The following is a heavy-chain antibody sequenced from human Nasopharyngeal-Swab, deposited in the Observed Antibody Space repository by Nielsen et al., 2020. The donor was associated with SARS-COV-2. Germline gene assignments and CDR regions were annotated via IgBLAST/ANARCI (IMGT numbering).Heavy chain of an antibody. Sequence: GESLKISCAASGFTFSSYAMSWVRQAPGKGLEWVANIKQDGSEKYYVDSVQGRFTISRDNAKNSLYLQMNSLRAEDTAVYYCARDRNGFIYYYYGMDVWGQGTTVTVSS. V-gene: IGHV3-7*01. CDR3: ARDRNGFIYYYYGMDV. CDR2: IKQDGSEK. J-gene: IGHJ6*02. D-gene: IGHD3-3*01. CDR1: GFTFSSYA.